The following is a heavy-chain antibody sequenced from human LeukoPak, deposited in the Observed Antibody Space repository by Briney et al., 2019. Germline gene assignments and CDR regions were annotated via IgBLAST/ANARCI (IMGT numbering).Heavy chain of an antibody. J-gene: IGHJ4*02. CDR2: INHSGST. D-gene: IGHD3-22*01. CDR3: ARSSRGYYYDSSVPGDFDY. CDR1: GGSFSGYY. Sequence: SETLSLTCAVYGGSFSGYYWSWIRQPPGKGLEWIGEINHSGSTNYNPSLKSRVTISVDTSKNQFSLKLSSVTAADTAVYYCARSSRGYYYDSSVPGDFDYWGQGTLVTVSS. V-gene: IGHV4-34*01.